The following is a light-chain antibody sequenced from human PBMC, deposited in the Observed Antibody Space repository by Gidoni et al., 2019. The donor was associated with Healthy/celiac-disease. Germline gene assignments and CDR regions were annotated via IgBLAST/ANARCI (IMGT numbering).Light chain of an antibody. V-gene: IGLV1-40*01. J-gene: IGLJ2*01. Sequence: QSVLTQPPSVSGAPGQRVTISCTGSSSNIGAGYDVHWYQQLPGTAPKLLIYGNSHRPSGVPDRFSGSKSGTSASLAITGFQAEDEADYYCQSYDSSLSGVVFGGGTKLTVL. CDR3: QSYDSSLSGVV. CDR2: GNS. CDR1: SSNIGAGYD.